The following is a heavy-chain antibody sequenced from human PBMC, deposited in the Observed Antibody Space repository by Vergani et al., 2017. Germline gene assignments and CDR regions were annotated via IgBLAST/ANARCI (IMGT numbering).Heavy chain of an antibody. CDR2: IGSSGPYI. V-gene: IGHV3-21*06. J-gene: IGHJ6*02. CDR1: GFTFSDFS. Sequence: EVQLVESGGGLVKPGGSLRLSCAASGFTFSDFSMSWVRQAPGKGLEWVAFIGSSGPYINYADSVKGRFIISRDNTNNSLFLQLRSLRAEDAAVYYCARDCTSGGCPDNYGMDVWGQGATVTVS. CDR3: ARDCTSGGCPDNYGMDV. D-gene: IGHD2-8*01.